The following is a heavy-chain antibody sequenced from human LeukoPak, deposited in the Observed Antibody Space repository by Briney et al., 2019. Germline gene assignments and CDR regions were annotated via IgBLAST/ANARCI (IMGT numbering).Heavy chain of an antibody. Sequence: GGSLILSCAASGFTFSSYNMNWVRQAPGKGLEWVSSITSSSSYIYYADSVKSRFTISRDNAKNSLYLQMNSLRAEDTAVYYCASGALRDYYDSPRPPGWGQGTLVTVSS. J-gene: IGHJ4*02. CDR1: GFTFSSYN. D-gene: IGHD3-22*01. V-gene: IGHV3-21*01. CDR3: ASGALRDYYDSPRPPG. CDR2: ITSSSSYI.